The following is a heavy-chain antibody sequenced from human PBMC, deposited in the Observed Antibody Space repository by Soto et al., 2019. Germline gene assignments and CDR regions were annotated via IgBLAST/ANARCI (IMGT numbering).Heavy chain of an antibody. CDR2: INHSGST. CDR1: GGSFSGYY. CDR3: ARGLGLHYYGSGSPREWFDP. Sequence: SETLSLTCAVYGGSFSGYYWSWIRQPPGKGLEWIGEINHSGSTNYNPSIKSRVTISVDTSKNQFSLKLSSVTAADTAVYYFARGLGLHYYGSGSPREWFDPWGQGTLVTVSS. V-gene: IGHV4-34*01. D-gene: IGHD3-10*01. J-gene: IGHJ5*02.